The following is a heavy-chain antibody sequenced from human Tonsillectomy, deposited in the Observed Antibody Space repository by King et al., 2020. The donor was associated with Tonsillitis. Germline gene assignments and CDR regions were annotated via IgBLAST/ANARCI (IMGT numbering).Heavy chain of an antibody. J-gene: IGHJ2*01. CDR2: IIPVFGTT. CDR1: GGTFSSYT. V-gene: IGHV1-69*01. D-gene: IGHD3-16*02. CDR3: AIVFIKSSSSYWYFDL. Sequence: MQLVQSGAEVMKPGSSVKVSCKASGGTFSSYTFTWLRQAPGQGLEWVGGIIPVFGTTHYAQTFQGRVTITADESTTTAYMELSSLRSEDTAVYYCAIVFIKSSSSYWYFDLWGRGTLVTVSS.